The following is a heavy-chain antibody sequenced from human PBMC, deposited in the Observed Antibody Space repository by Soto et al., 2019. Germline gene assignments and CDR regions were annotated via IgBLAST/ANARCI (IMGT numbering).Heavy chain of an antibody. V-gene: IGHV4-59*08. CDR1: GGSISSYY. J-gene: IGHJ6*03. CDR3: ALKQVVVAATGGYYYMDV. Sequence: PSETLSLTYTVSGGSISSYYWSWIRQPPGKGLEWIGYIYYSGSTNYNPSLKSRVTISVDTSKNQFSLKLSSVTAADTAVYYCALKQVVVAATGGYYYMDVWGKGTTVTVSS. CDR2: IYYSGST. D-gene: IGHD2-15*01.